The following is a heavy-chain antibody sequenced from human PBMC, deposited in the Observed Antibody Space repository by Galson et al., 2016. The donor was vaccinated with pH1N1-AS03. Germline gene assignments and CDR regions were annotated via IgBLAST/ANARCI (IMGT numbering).Heavy chain of an antibody. CDR3: ARRVYGDYVNWFDP. Sequence: TVSGGSISSSSYYWGWIRQPPGKGLEWIGSIYYSGSTYYNPSLKSRVTISVDTSKNQFSLKLSSVTAADTAVYYCARRVYGDYVNWFDPWGQGTLVTVSS. J-gene: IGHJ5*02. D-gene: IGHD4-17*01. CDR2: IYYSGST. V-gene: IGHV4-39*01. CDR1: GGSISSSSYY.